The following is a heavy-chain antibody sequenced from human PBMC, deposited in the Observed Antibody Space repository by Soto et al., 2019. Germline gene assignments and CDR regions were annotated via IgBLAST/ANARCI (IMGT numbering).Heavy chain of an antibody. V-gene: IGHV1-18*01. D-gene: IGHD2-15*01. CDR2: ISAYNGNT. CDR3: ARDPGVAATFRVRNLQTFDI. Sequence: QVQLVQSGAEVKKPGASVKVSCKASGYTFTSYGISWVRQAPGQGLEWMGWISAYNGNTTYAQKLRGRVTMTTDTSTSTAYMERRSLRSDDTAVYYFARDPGVAATFRVRNLQTFDIWGQGTMVTVSS. J-gene: IGHJ3*02. CDR1: GYTFTSYG.